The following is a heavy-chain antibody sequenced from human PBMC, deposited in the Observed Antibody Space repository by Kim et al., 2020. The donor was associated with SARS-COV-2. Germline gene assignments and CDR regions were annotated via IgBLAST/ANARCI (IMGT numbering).Heavy chain of an antibody. V-gene: IGHV3-30*04. Sequence: GGSLRLSCAASGFTFSSYAMHWVRQAPGKGLEWVAVISYDGSNKYYADSVKGRFTISRDNSKNTLYLQMNSLRAEDTAVYYCARARGGSYYGVDYWGQGTLCAVSA. CDR1: GFTFSSYA. D-gene: IGHD1-26*01. J-gene: IGHJ4*02. CDR3: ARARGGSYYGVDY. CDR2: ISYDGSNK.